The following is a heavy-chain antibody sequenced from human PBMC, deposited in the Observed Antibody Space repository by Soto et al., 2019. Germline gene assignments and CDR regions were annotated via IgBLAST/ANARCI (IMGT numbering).Heavy chain of an antibody. CDR1: GGSISSGGYS. D-gene: IGHD5-18*01. CDR2: IYHSGST. V-gene: IGHV4-30-2*01. J-gene: IGHJ5*02. CDR3: ARVYGYPNWFDP. Sequence: PSETLSLTCAVSGGSISSGGYSWSWIRQPPGKGLEWIGYIYHSGSTYYNPSLKSRVTISVDRSKNQFSLKLGSVTAADTAVYYCARVYGYPNWFDPWGQGTLVTVSS.